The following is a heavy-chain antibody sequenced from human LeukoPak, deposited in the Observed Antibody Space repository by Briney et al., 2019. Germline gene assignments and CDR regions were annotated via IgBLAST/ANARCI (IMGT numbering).Heavy chain of an antibody. Sequence: GRSLRLSCAASAFTFSSFGMHWVRQAPGKGLEWVAVIWYDGSKKYYAESVKGRFTISRDNSKNTLYLQMNSLRAEDTAVYYCARVANITTFGMDVWGQGTTVTVS. CDR2: IWYDGSKK. CDR3: ARVANITTFGMDV. D-gene: IGHD3-9*01. V-gene: IGHV3-33*01. J-gene: IGHJ6*02. CDR1: AFTFSSFG.